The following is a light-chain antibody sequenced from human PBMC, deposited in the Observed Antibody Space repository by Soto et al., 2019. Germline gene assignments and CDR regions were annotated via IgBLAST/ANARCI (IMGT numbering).Light chain of an antibody. Sequence: QSALTQPRSVSGSPGQSVTISCTGTSSDVGDYNYVSWYQQYPGKAPKLVIYDVSKRPSGVPDRFSGSKSGNTASLTISGLQAGDEADYYCCSFAGSYTFWVFGGGTNLTVL. V-gene: IGLV2-11*01. J-gene: IGLJ3*02. CDR3: CSFAGSYTFWV. CDR1: SSDVGDYNY. CDR2: DVS.